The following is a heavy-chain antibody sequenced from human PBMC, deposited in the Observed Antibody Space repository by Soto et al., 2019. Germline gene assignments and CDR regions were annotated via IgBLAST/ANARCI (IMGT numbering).Heavy chain of an antibody. D-gene: IGHD3-16*01. V-gene: IGHV3-53*04. J-gene: IGHJ6*03. CDR3: AREGRVKDYYCMDV. CDR2: IYSGGST. Sequence: GGSLRLSCAASGFTVSSNYMSWVRQAPGKGLEWVSVIYSGGSTYYADSVKGRFTISRHNSKNTLYLQMNSRRAEDTAVYYCAREGRVKDYYCMDVWGKGTTVTVSS. CDR1: GFTVSSNY.